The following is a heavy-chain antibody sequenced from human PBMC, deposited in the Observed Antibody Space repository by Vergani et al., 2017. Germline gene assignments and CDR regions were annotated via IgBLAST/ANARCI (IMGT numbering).Heavy chain of an antibody. D-gene: IGHD6-13*01. Sequence: QVQLVQSGAEVKKPGTSVKVSCKASGGTFSSYAISWVRQAPGQGLEWMVRIIPIFGTANYAQKFKGGVTFTADESTSTAYLELSSLRSEDTGVYYCARDPRSSSWYVPGWFDPWGQGTLVTVSS. V-gene: IGHV1-69*13. CDR1: GGTFSSYA. CDR3: ARDPRSSSWYVPGWFDP. CDR2: IIPIFGTA. J-gene: IGHJ5*02.